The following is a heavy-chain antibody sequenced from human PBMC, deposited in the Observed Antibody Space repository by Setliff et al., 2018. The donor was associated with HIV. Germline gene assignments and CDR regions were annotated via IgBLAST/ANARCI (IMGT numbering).Heavy chain of an antibody. CDR3: ARALYGDYGGDINWFDP. J-gene: IGHJ5*02. V-gene: IGHV7-4-1*02. D-gene: IGHD4-17*01. CDR1: GYTFINYA. CDR2: INTNTGSP. Sequence: ASVKVSCKASGYTFINYAMNWVRQAPGQGLAWMGWINTNTGSPTYAQAFTGRFVFSGDTSGTTAYLQISSLKAEDTAVYYCARALYGDYGGDINWFDPWGQGTLVTVSS.